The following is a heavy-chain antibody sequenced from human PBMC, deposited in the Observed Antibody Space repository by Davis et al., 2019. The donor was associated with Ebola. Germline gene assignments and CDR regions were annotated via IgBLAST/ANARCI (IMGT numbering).Heavy chain of an antibody. CDR2: IYHSGTT. CDR1: GGSISSNNW. Sequence: SETLSLTCGVSGGSISSNNWWSWVRQPPGKGLEWIGEIYHSGTTSYNPSLMSRVTISVDGSKNQFSLKLSSVTAADTAVYYCARAMVTMVSFAFDIWGPGTVVTVSS. CDR3: ARAMVTMVSFAFDI. D-gene: IGHD3-10*01. J-gene: IGHJ3*02. V-gene: IGHV4-4*02.